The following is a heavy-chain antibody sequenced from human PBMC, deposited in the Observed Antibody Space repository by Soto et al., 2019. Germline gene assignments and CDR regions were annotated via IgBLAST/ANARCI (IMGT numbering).Heavy chain of an antibody. J-gene: IGHJ4*02. CDR2: ISSSGSTI. V-gene: IGHV3-48*03. CDR3: AYTVTRYFDY. CDR1: GFTFRSYE. D-gene: IGHD4-17*01. Sequence: GGSLRLSCAASGFTFRSYEMNWVRQAPGKGLEWVSYISSSGSTIYYADSVKGRFTISRDNAKNSLYLQMNSLRAEDTAVYYCAYTVTRYFDYWGQGTLVTVSS.